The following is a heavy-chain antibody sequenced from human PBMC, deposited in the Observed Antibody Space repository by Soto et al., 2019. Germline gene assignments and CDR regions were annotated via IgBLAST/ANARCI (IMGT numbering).Heavy chain of an antibody. Sequence: GASVKVSCKASGGTFSSYAISWVRQAPGQGLEWMGGIIPIFGTANYAQKFQGRVTITADKSTSTAYMELSSLRSEDTAVYYCAGGHDSSGYYYTHFDYWGQGPLVTVSS. CDR2: IIPIFGTA. V-gene: IGHV1-69*06. D-gene: IGHD3-22*01. J-gene: IGHJ4*02. CDR1: GGTFSSYA. CDR3: AGGHDSSGYYYTHFDY.